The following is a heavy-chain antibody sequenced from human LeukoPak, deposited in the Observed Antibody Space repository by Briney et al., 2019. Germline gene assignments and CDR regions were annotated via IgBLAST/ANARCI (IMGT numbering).Heavy chain of an antibody. J-gene: IGHJ4*02. Sequence: SETLPLTCTVSSGSINSYYWGWVRQPAGRGLEWIGRIYTTGKTDCNPSLKSRLTMSVDTSKRQFSLNLRSVTAADTAIYYCARHGYTASHYFLDFWSQGTLVTVSS. D-gene: IGHD3-16*01. CDR1: SGSINSYY. CDR2: IYTTGKT. V-gene: IGHV4-4*07. CDR3: ARHGYTASHYFLDF.